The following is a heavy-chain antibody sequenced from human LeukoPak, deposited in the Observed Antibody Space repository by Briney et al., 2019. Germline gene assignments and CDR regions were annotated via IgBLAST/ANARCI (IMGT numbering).Heavy chain of an antibody. V-gene: IGHV1-24*01. Sequence: ASVKVSCKVSGYTLTELSMHWVRQAPGKGVEWMGGFDPEDGETIYAQKFQGRVTMTEDTSTDTAYMELSSLRSEDTAVYYCATFYDREGNFDYWGQGTLVTVSS. CDR3: ATFYDREGNFDY. CDR2: FDPEDGET. D-gene: IGHD3-22*01. CDR1: GYTLTELS. J-gene: IGHJ4*02.